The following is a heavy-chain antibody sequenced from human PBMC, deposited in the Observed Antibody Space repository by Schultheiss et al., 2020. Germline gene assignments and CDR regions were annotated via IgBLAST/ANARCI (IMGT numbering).Heavy chain of an antibody. CDR2: IYYSGST. D-gene: IGHD4-17*01. V-gene: IGHV4-61*08. CDR3: ARSLGYGDYFFDY. Sequence: SETLSLTCTVSGGSISSGGYYWSWIRQHPGKGLEWIGYIYYSGSTNYNPSLKSRVTISVDTSKNQFSLKLSSVTAADTAVYYCARSLGYGDYFFDYWGQGTLVTVSS. J-gene: IGHJ4*02. CDR1: GGSISSGGYY.